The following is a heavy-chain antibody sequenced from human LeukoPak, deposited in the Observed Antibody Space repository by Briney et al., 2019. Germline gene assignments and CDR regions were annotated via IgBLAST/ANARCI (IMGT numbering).Heavy chain of an antibody. D-gene: IGHD3-10*01. CDR3: ARHRFRSSGSSYFDY. V-gene: IGHV4-34*01. J-gene: IGHJ4*02. CDR1: GGSFSGYY. CDR2: INHSGST. Sequence: PSETLSLTCAVYGGSFSGYYWSWIRQPPGKGLEWIGEINHSGSTNYNPSLKSRVTISVDTSKNQFSLKLSSVTAADTAVYYCARHRFRSSGSSYFDYWGQGTLVTVSS.